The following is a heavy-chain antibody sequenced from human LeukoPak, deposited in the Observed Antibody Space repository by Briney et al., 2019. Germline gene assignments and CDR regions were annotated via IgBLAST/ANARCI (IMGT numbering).Heavy chain of an antibody. J-gene: IGHJ4*02. CDR1: GYTFIGCY. Sequence: EASVKVSCKASGYTFIGCYMHWVRQAPGQGLEWMGWINPNSGGTFYAEKFQGRVTMTRDTSISTAYMELTGLRSDDTAVYYCARVLGGSSSVEDLDDWGQGTLVTVSS. V-gene: IGHV1-2*02. CDR2: INPNSGGT. CDR3: ARVLGGSSSVEDLDD. D-gene: IGHD6-6*01.